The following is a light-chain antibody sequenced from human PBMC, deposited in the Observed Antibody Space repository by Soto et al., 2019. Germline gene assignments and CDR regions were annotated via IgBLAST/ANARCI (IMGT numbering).Light chain of an antibody. Sequence: DIQMTQSPSTLSASVGDRVTITCRASKSVTNWLAWYQQKPGKVPNLLIYDASRLQSGIPSRFSGSGSGTEFTLTISSLQPDDFATYYCQQYTTFPYTFRQGTKLEIK. CDR2: DAS. CDR3: QQYTTFPYT. V-gene: IGKV1-5*01. J-gene: IGKJ2*01. CDR1: KSVTNW.